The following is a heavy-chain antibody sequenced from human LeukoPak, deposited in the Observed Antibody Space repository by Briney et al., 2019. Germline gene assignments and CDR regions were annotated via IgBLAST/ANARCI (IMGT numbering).Heavy chain of an antibody. CDR3: ARSYCSGGSCYEGPSGFDY. V-gene: IGHV1-69*06. CDR2: IIPIFGTA. D-gene: IGHD2-15*01. J-gene: IGHJ4*02. Sequence: GASVKASCKASGGTFSSYAISWVRQAPGQGLEWMGGIIPIFGTANYAQKFQGRVTITADKSTSTAYMELSSLRSEDTAVYYCARSYCSGGSCYEGPSGFDYWGQGTLVTVSS. CDR1: GGTFSSYA.